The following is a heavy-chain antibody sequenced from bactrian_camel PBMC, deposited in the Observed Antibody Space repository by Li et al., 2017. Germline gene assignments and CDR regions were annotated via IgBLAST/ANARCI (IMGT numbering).Heavy chain of an antibody. CDR1: GSIYGDAC. Sequence: HVQLVESGGGSVEAGGSLRLSCGASGSIYGDACVGWLRQAPGKEREGVAAIDSDGIVSYADSVKGRFTVSRDDANNTVNLMMNSLKPEDTAMYYCAAPRWRCYSVSWWNDGYWGQGTQVTVS. CDR3: AAPRWRCYSVSWWNDGY. D-gene: IGHD7*01. J-gene: IGHJ6*01. V-gene: IGHV3S53*01. CDR2: IDSDGIV.